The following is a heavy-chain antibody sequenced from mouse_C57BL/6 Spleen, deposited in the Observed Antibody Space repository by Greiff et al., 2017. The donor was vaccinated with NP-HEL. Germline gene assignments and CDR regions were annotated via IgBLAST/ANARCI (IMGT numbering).Heavy chain of an antibody. D-gene: IGHD4-1*01. V-gene: IGHV5-4*01. CDR3: ARDGELAYYFDY. CDR2: ISDGGSYT. CDR1: GFTFSSYA. J-gene: IGHJ2*01. Sequence: DVMLVESGGGLVKPGGSLKLSCAASGFTFSSYAMSWVRQTPEKRLEWVATISDGGSYTYYPDNVKGRFTISRDNAKNNLYLQMSHLKSEDTAMYYCARDGELAYYFDYWGQGTTLTVSS.